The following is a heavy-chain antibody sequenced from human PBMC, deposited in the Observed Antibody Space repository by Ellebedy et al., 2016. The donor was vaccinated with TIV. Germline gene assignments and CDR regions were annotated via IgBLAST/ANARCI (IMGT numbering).Heavy chain of an antibody. Sequence: GGSLRLSCAASGFTFSNYAMSWVRRSPGKGLDWVSLISGSGEYTYYADSVKGRLTISRDNSMDTLYLQMNSLGVGDTAVYYCAKLGFDILTGSGGMDVWGQGTTVTVSS. J-gene: IGHJ6*02. CDR3: AKLGFDILTGSGGMDV. CDR2: ISGSGEYT. V-gene: IGHV3-23*01. CDR1: GFTFSNYA. D-gene: IGHD3-9*01.